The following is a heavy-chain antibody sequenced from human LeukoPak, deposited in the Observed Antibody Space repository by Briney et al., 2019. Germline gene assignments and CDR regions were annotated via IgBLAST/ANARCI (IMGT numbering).Heavy chain of an antibody. CDR2: IYHSGGT. CDR3: AGVGSYDSSGYYFTD. D-gene: IGHD3-22*01. V-gene: IGHV4-4*07. Sequence: PSETLSLTCTVSGGSIINYYWTWIRQPAGKGLDWIGHIYHSGGTTYKPSLKSRVTISVDTSDNQVSLRLTSVTAADTAVYYCAGVGSYDSSGYYFTDWGQGTPVTVSS. CDR1: GGSIINYY. J-gene: IGHJ4*02.